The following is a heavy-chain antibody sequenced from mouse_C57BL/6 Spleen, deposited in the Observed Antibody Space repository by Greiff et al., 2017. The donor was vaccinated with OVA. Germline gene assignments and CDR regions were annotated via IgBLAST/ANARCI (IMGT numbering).Heavy chain of an antibody. Sequence: EVKLVESGGGLVKPGGSLKLSCAASGFTFSDYGMHWVRQAPEKGLEWVAYISSGSSTIYYADTVKGRFPIARDNAKNTLFLQMTSLRSEDTAMYYCARGSFYAMDYWGQGTSVTVSS. CDR3: ARGSFYAMDY. J-gene: IGHJ4*01. CDR2: ISSGSSTI. V-gene: IGHV5-17*01. CDR1: GFTFSDYG.